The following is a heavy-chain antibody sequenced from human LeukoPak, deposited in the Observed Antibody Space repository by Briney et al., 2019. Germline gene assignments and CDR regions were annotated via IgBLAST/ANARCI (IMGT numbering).Heavy chain of an antibody. CDR2: ISGSGSGGST. Sequence: PGGPLRLSCAASGFTFSSYAMSWVRQAPGKGLEWVSTISGSGSGGSTYYADSVKGRFTISRDNSKDTLYLQMNSLRAEDTAVYYCAKLLAVTNSYYFNYWGQGTLVTVSS. V-gene: IGHV3-23*01. D-gene: IGHD6-19*01. CDR1: GFTFSSYA. CDR3: AKLLAVTNSYYFNY. J-gene: IGHJ4*02.